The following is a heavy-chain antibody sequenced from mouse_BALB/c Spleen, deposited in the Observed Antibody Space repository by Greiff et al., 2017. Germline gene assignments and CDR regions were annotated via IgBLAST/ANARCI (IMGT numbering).Heavy chain of an antibody. Sequence: QVQLQQSGAELMKPGASVKISCKATGYTFSSYWIEWVKQRPGHGLEWIGEILPGSGSTNYNEKFKGKATFTADTSSNTAYMQLSSLTSEDSAVYYCARKGRVFAYWGQGTLVTVSA. CDR2: ILPGSGST. CDR3: ARKGRVFAY. V-gene: IGHV1-9*01. CDR1: GYTFSSYW. J-gene: IGHJ3*01. D-gene: IGHD3-3*01.